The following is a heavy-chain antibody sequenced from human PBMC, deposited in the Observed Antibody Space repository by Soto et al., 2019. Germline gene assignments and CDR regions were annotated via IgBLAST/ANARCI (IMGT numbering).Heavy chain of an antibody. CDR2: IYYSGGT. Sequence: SETLSLTCTVSGGSISSSSYYWGWIRQPPGKGLEWIGSIYYSGGTYYNPSLKSRVTISVDTSKNQFSLKLSSVTAADTAVYHCARRLASGGAFDIWGQGTMVTVS. CDR3: ARRLASGGAFDI. D-gene: IGHD5-12*01. V-gene: IGHV4-39*01. CDR1: GGSISSSSYY. J-gene: IGHJ3*02.